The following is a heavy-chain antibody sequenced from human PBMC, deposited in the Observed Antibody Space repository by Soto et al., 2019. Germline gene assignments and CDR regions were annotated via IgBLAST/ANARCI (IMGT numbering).Heavy chain of an antibody. Sequence: PGGSLRLSCAASGFTFSSYAMSWVRQAPGKGLEWVSAISGSGGSTYYADSVKGRFTISRDNSKNTLYLQMNSLRAEDTAVYYCAKDYLSGTSCYSSYCEVGLPAPDYWGQGTLVTVSS. CDR3: AKDYLSGTSCYSSYCEVGLPAPDY. CDR2: ISGSGGST. J-gene: IGHJ4*02. V-gene: IGHV3-23*01. D-gene: IGHD2-2*01. CDR1: GFTFSSYA.